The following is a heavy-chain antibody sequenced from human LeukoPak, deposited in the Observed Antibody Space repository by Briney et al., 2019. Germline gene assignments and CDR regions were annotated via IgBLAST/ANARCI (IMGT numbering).Heavy chain of an antibody. CDR1: GGSFSGYY. Sequence: PSETLSLTCAVYGGSFSGYYWSWIRQPPGKGLEWIGEINHSGSTNYNPSLKSRVTISVDTSKNQFSLKLSSVTAADTAVYYCAKPLWFGESRTIQHWGQGTLVTVSS. V-gene: IGHV4-34*01. CDR3: AKPLWFGESRTIQH. CDR2: INHSGST. J-gene: IGHJ1*01. D-gene: IGHD3-10*01.